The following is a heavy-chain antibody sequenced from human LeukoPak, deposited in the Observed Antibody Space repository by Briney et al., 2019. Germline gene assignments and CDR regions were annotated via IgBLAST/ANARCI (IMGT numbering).Heavy chain of an antibody. V-gene: IGHV4-59*13. Sequence: SETLSLTCAVSGGPIIASYWSWIRQPPGKGLEWIGYTHYSGTGNYNPSLKSRDTISIDTSKNRFSLRLTSVTAADTAVYYCARVRFYDTTGYSTSYYLDYWGQGALVTVSS. D-gene: IGHD3-22*01. CDR1: GGPIIASY. CDR2: THYSGTG. J-gene: IGHJ4*02. CDR3: ARVRFYDTTGYSTSYYLDY.